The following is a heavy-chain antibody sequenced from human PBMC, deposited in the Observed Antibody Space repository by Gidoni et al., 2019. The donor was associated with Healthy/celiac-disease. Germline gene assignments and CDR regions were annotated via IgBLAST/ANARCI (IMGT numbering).Heavy chain of an antibody. D-gene: IGHD5-18*01. CDR2: ISSSSSYI. V-gene: IGHV3-21*01. CDR1: GFTFSSYS. CDR3: ARAAGYSYGIVFDY. J-gene: IGHJ4*02. Sequence: EVQLVESGGGLVKPGGSLRLSCAASGFTFSSYSMNWVRQAPGKGLEWVSSISSSSSYIYYADSVKGRFTISRDNAKNSLYLQMNSLRAEDTAVYYCARAAGYSYGIVFDYWGQGTLVTVSS.